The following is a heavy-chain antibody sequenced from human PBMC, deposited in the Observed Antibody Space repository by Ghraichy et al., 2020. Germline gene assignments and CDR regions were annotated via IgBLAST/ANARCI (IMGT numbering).Heavy chain of an antibody. J-gene: IGHJ4*02. CDR3: ARDSGYTDY. CDR1: GYNFTLYY. Sequence: ASVKVSCKASGYNFTLYYIHWVRQAPGQGLEWVGWINPKTGVTNYAQKFQGRVTMTRDTSINTVYMELSRLKSDDTAVFYCARDSGYTDYWGLGTLVTVSS. CDR2: INPKTGVT. D-gene: IGHD5-24*01. V-gene: IGHV1-2*02.